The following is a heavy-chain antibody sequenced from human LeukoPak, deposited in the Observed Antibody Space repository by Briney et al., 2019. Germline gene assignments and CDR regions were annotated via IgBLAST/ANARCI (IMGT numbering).Heavy chain of an antibody. CDR1: GFTFSSYW. CDR2: INSDGSST. J-gene: IGHJ6*02. Sequence: GGSLRLSCAASGFTFSSYWMHWVRQSPGKGLVWVSRINSDGSSTSYADCVKGRFTISRDNAKNTLYLQMNSLRAEDKAVYYCARERGYCSGGSCYSYYYYYYGMDVWGQGTTVTVSS. V-gene: IGHV3-74*01. D-gene: IGHD2-15*01. CDR3: ARERGYCSGGSCYSYYYYYYGMDV.